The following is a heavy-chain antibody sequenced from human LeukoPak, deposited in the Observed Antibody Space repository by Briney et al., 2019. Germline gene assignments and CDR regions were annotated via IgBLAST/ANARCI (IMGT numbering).Heavy chain of an antibody. J-gene: IGHJ3*02. D-gene: IGHD1-26*01. CDR2: IYHSGST. CDR3: ARDYKVGATSDAFDI. Sequence: PSEALSLTCAVSGGSISSSNWWSWVRQPPGKGLEWIGEIYHSGSTNYNPSLKSRVTISVDKSKNQFSLKLSSVTAADTAVYYCARDYKVGATSDAFDIWGRGTMVTVSS. V-gene: IGHV4-4*02. CDR1: GGSISSSNW.